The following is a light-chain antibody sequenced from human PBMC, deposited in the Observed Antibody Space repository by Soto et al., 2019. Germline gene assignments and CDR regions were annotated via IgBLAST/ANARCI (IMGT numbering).Light chain of an antibody. CDR1: TSNIESHP. V-gene: IGLV1-44*01. CDR2: TNN. CDR3: ATWDDSRNGV. Sequence: QSVLTQPPSASGTPGQRITISCSGGTSNIESHPVNWFQQVPGAAPKLLIKTNNQRPSGVPERFSGSKSGASASLAINGLQSEDEATYYCATWDDSRNGVFGSGTKVTVL. J-gene: IGLJ1*01.